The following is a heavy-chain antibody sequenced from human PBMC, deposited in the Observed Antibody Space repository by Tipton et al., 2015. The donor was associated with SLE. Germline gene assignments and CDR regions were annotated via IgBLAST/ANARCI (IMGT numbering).Heavy chain of an antibody. CDR1: GYSISSGYY. CDR3: AREGYCTGGVCLSLVY. D-gene: IGHD2-8*02. V-gene: IGHV4-38-2*02. Sequence: TLSLTCAVSGYSISSGYYWGWIRQPPGKGLEWIGSIYHSGGTYYNPSLKSRVTISVDTSKNQFSLKLSSVTAADTAVYYCAREGYCTGGVCLSLVYWGQGTLVTVSS. CDR2: IYHSGGT. J-gene: IGHJ4*02.